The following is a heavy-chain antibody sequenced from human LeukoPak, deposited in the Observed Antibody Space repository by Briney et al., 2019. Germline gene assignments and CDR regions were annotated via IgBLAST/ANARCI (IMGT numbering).Heavy chain of an antibody. J-gene: IGHJ4*02. CDR1: GYIFSDYY. CDR3: ASPIYYYNSSGYYPFDY. D-gene: IGHD3-22*01. Sequence: ASVKVSCKASGYIFSDYYMHWVRQATGQGLEWMGWMNPNSGNTGYAQKFQGRATMTRDTSISTAYMELSSLRSEDTAVYYCASPIYYYNSSGYYPFDYWGQGTLVTVSS. CDR2: MNPNSGNT. V-gene: IGHV1-8*02.